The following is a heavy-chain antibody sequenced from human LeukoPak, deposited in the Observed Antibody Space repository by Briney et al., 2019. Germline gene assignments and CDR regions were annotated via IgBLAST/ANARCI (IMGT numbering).Heavy chain of an antibody. Sequence: WGSLRLSCAASGFTFSSYEMNWVRQAPGKGLEWVSSISTSSSYIYYADSVKGRFTVPRDNAKNSVYLQMNSLRAEDTAVYYCARDPNVVIVSASCFDYWGQGTLVTVSS. D-gene: IGHD2-15*01. CDR2: ISTSSSYI. J-gene: IGHJ4*02. CDR3: ARDPNVVIVSASCFDY. CDR1: GFTFSSYE. V-gene: IGHV3-21*01.